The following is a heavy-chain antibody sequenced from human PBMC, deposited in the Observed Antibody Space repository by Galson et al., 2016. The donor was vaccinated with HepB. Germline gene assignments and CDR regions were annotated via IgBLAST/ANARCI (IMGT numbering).Heavy chain of an antibody. CDR2: ISHDGSKK. D-gene: IGHD3-22*01. CDR1: GFTFDSYA. Sequence: SLRLSCAASGFTFDSYALHWVRQAPGKGLEWLALISHDGSKKYYADSVKGRFTIPRDNAKNTLYLQMNSLRTEDTATYYCARDPSGITLIVVAMGYYYGLDVWGQGTTVTVSA. J-gene: IGHJ6*01. V-gene: IGHV3-30-3*01. CDR3: ARDPSGITLIVVAMGYYYGLDV.